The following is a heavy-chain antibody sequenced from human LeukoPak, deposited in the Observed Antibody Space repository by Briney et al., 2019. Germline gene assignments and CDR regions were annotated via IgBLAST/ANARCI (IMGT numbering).Heavy chain of an antibody. V-gene: IGHV3-23*01. CDR1: GFTFNSYD. D-gene: IGHD1-14*01. CDR2: ITHNGGAT. J-gene: IGHJ3*01. CDR3: AKRGPEILSRGFHV. Sequence: GGSLRLSCAASGFTFNSYDMSWVRQPPGEGLQWVSSITHNGGATYYADPLKGRFTISRDNSKSTLYLQMNSLRAEDTAVYYCAKRGPEILSRGFHVWGPGTMVTVSS.